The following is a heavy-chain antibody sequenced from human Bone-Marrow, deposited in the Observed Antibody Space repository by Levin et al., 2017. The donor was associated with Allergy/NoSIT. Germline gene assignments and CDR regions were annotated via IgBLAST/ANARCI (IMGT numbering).Heavy chain of an antibody. CDR3: VRHVGATSYDILTGFDF. D-gene: IGHD3-9*01. J-gene: IGHJ4*02. V-gene: IGHV4-39*01. CDR1: GASLRRSNYY. CDR2: MIYSGST. Sequence: SQTLSLTCTVSGASLRRSNYYWGWVRQPPGKGLEWIGSMIYSGSTYYNPSLKSRVIISVDTSKNQFSLRLGSVTAADTSVYYCVRHVGATSYDILTGFDFWGQGNLVTVSS.